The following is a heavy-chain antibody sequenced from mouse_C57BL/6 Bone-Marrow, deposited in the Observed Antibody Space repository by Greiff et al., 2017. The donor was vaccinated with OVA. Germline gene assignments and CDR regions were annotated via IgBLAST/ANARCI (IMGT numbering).Heavy chain of an antibody. J-gene: IGHJ2*01. V-gene: IGHV5-17*01. Sequence: EVKLMESGGGLVKPGGSLKLSCAASGFTFSDYGMHWVRQAPEKGLEWVAYISSGSSTIYYADTVKGRFTISRDNAKHTLFLQMTSLRSEDTAMYYCARWEYFDYWGQGTTLTVSS. CDR2: ISSGSSTI. CDR3: ARWEYFDY. CDR1: GFTFSDYG. D-gene: IGHD4-1*01.